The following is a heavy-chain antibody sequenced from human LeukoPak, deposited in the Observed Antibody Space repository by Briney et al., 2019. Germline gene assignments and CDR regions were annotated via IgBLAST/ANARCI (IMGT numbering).Heavy chain of an antibody. CDR1: GGSISSYY. D-gene: IGHD2-2*01. Sequence: SETLSLTCTVSGGSISSYYWSWIRQPPGKGLEWIGYIYYSGSTNYNPSLKSRVTISVDTSKNQFSLKLSSVTAADTAVYYCARSIVVVPAAMPGLYNWFDPWGQGTPSPSPQ. CDR3: ARSIVVVPAAMPGLYNWFDP. V-gene: IGHV4-59*01. J-gene: IGHJ5*02. CDR2: IYYSGST.